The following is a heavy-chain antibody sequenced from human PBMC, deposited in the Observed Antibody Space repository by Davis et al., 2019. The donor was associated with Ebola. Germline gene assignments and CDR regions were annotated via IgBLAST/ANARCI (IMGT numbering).Heavy chain of an antibody. CDR1: GGSISSGGYS. D-gene: IGHD3-22*01. V-gene: IGHV4-30-2*01. J-gene: IGHJ6*02. CDR3: ARLEYYYDSSGYYYPYYYYGMDV. CDR2: IYHSGST. Sequence: MPSETLSLTCAVSGGSISSGGYSWSWIRQPPGKGLEWIGYIYHSGSTYYNPSLKSRVTISVDRSKNQFSLKLSSVTAADTAVYYCARLEYYYDSSGYYYPYYYYGMDVWGQGTTVTVSS.